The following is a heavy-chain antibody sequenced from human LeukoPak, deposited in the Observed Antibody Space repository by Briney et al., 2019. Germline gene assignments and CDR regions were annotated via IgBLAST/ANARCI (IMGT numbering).Heavy chain of an antibody. J-gene: IGHJ4*02. CDR1: GFSFSDHW. Sequence: PGGSLRLSCAASGFSFSDHWMNWLRQAPGRGLEWVAIIKMDGSQYSYVDSVKGRFTISRDNAKNSLYLQMNSLRDEDTAVYYCARDIGWYAPDYWGQGTLVTVSS. CDR3: ARDIGWYAPDY. V-gene: IGHV3-7*01. CDR2: IKMDGSQY. D-gene: IGHD6-19*01.